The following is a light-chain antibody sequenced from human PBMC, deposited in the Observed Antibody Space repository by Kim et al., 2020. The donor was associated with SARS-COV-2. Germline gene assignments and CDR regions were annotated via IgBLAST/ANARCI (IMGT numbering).Light chain of an antibody. Sequence: PGQSMTIACTGTNSDVGGYNYVSWYQQDPGKAPKLMIYDVSERPSGVSDRFSGSKSGNTASLTISGLQPEDDSDYYCSSYATTGTVFGTGTKVTVL. CDR1: NSDVGGYNY. V-gene: IGLV2-14*03. CDR2: DVS. J-gene: IGLJ1*01. CDR3: SSYATTGTV.